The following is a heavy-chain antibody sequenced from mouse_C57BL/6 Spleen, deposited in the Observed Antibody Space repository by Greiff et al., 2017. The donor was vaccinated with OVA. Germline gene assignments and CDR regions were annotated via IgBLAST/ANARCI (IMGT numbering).Heavy chain of an antibody. J-gene: IGHJ2*01. CDR2: INYDGSST. CDR3: AREGYFDY. V-gene: IGHV5-16*01. CDR1: GFTFSDYY. Sequence: DVQLQESEGGLVQPGSSMKLSCTASGFTFSDYYMAWVRQVPEKGLEWVANINYDGSSTYYLDSLKSRFIISRDNAKNILYLQMSSLKSEDTATYYCAREGYFDYWGQGTTLTVSS.